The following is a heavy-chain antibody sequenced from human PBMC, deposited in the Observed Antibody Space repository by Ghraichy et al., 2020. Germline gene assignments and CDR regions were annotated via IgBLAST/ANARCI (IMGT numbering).Heavy chain of an antibody. V-gene: IGHV5-51*01. D-gene: IGHD2-15*01. CDR2: IYPDDSHT. CDR3: ATRDVVVGAASNVSDY. Sequence: GGSLRLSCKGSGYNFAGYWIGWVRQMPGKGLEWIGLIYPDDSHTRYSPSFQGHVTISADNSIHTAFLQWNSRKASDAAMYYCATRDVVVGAASNVSDYWGQGTLVTVSS. CDR1: GYNFAGYW. J-gene: IGHJ4*02.